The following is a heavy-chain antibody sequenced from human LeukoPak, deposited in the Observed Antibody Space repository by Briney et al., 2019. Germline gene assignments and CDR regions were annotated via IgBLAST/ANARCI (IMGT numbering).Heavy chain of an antibody. CDR1: GGTFSSYA. D-gene: IGHD4-17*01. CDR3: ARDHPTTVAPFDP. V-gene: IGHV1-69*04. J-gene: IGHJ5*02. Sequence: ASVKVSCKASGGTFSSYAISWVRQAPGQGLEWMGRIIPILGIANYAQKFQGRVTITADKSTSTAYMELSSLRSEDTAVYYCARDHPTTVAPFDPWGQGTLVTVSS. CDR2: IIPILGIA.